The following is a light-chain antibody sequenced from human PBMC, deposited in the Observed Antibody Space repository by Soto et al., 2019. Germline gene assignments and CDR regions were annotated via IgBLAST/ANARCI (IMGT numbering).Light chain of an antibody. V-gene: IGKV3D-15*01. CDR2: GAS. J-gene: IGKJ5*01. Sequence: EIVMTQSPATLSVSPGERASLSCRASQSVSNKVAWSQQKPGQAPRLLIYGASTRATGIAARFSGSGSGTDFTLTISSLEPEDSAVYYCQQRHMWPITFGQGTRLEIK. CDR1: QSVSNK. CDR3: QQRHMWPIT.